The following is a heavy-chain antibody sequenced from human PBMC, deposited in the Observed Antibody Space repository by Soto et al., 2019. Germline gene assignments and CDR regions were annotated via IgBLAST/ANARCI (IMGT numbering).Heavy chain of an antibody. D-gene: IGHD3-22*01. Sequence: QVQLVQSGAEVKKPGSSVKVSCKASGGTFSSYAISWVRQAPGQGLEWMGGIIPIFGTANYAQKFQGRVTITADESTSTAYRALSSLRSEDTAVYYCARVAPSYDSSGPIDYWVQGTLVTVSS. V-gene: IGHV1-69*12. CDR1: GGTFSSYA. J-gene: IGHJ4*02. CDR2: IIPIFGTA. CDR3: ARVAPSYDSSGPIDY.